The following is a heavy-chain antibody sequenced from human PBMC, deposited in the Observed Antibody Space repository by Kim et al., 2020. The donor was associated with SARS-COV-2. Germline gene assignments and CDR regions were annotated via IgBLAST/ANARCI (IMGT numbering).Heavy chain of an antibody. CDR3: AREVPAARGRCGTDY. J-gene: IGHJ4*02. CDR2: ISSSSSYI. Sequence: GGSLRLSCAASGFTFSSYSMNWVRQAPGKGLEWVSSISSSSSYIYYADSVKGRFTISRDNAKNSLYLQMNSLRAEDTAVYYCAREVPAARGRCGTDYWGQGTLVTVSS. D-gene: IGHD2-2*01. CDR1: GFTFSSYS. V-gene: IGHV3-21*01.